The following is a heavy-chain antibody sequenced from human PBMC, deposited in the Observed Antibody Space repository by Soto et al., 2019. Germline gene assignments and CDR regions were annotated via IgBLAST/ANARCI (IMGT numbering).Heavy chain of an antibody. Sequence: PVESLKISCNTSGYSFTSHWIAWVRQMPGKGLEWMGIIYPSDSDIRYRPSFQGQVTISVDKSISTAYLQWSSLKASDTATYYCARQDYSNYRGGMDVWGQGTTVTVS. CDR3: ARQDYSNYRGGMDV. D-gene: IGHD2-2*01. CDR2: IYPSDSDI. J-gene: IGHJ6*02. V-gene: IGHV5-51*01. CDR1: GYSFTSHW.